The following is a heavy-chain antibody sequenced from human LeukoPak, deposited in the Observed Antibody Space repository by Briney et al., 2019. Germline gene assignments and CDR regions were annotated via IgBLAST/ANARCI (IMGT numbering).Heavy chain of an antibody. CDR1: GFXFSGSG. V-gene: IGHV3-73*01. J-gene: IGHJ4*02. CDR3: TTYRSGHY. D-gene: IGHD6-19*01. CDR2: ITTMASNYAT. Sequence: GSSLRLPCAASGFXFSGSGVHWVRQASGKGLQWFGRITTMASNYATAYAASGRGRFTISRHDSDDMAYLQMNSLTTADTVLYYCTTYRSGHYWGQGTLVTVSS.